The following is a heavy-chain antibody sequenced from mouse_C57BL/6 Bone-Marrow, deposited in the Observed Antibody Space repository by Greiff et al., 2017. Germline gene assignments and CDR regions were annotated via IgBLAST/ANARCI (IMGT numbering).Heavy chain of an antibody. D-gene: IGHD2-2*01. V-gene: IGHV1-80*01. Sequence: QVQLQQSGAELVKPGASVKISCKASGYAFSSYWMNWVKQRAGKGLEWIGQIYPGDGDTNYNGKFKGKATLTADKSSSTAYMQLSSLTSEDSAVYFCASLYYGYDYFDYWGQGTTLTVSS. J-gene: IGHJ2*01. CDR3: ASLYYGYDYFDY. CDR2: IYPGDGDT. CDR1: GYAFSSYW.